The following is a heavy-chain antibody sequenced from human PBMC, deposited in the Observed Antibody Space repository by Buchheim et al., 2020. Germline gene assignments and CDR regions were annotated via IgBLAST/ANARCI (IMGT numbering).Heavy chain of an antibody. CDR2: IYHSGST. V-gene: IGHV4-31*03. J-gene: IGHJ4*02. CDR1: GGSLNSGGYY. D-gene: IGHD2-2*02. Sequence: QVQLQESGPGLVKPSQTLSLTCTVSGGSLNSGGYYWSWIRQHPGKGLEWIGYIYHSGSTYYNPSLKRRVAISVESSKNQFSLRLSSVIAADTAVYYCARQNQKLYLGGGISYYFDYWGQGT. CDR3: ARQNQKLYLGGGISYYFDY.